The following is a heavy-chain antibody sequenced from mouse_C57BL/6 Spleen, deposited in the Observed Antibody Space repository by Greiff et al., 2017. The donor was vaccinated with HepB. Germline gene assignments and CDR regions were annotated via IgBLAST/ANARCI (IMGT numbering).Heavy chain of an antibody. CDR3: ARWDDYWAWFAY. J-gene: IGHJ3*01. V-gene: IGHV1-64*01. Sequence: QVQLQQPGAELVKPGASVKLSCKASGYTFTSYWMHWVKQRPGQGLEWIGMIHPNSGSTNYNEKFTSKATLTVDKSSSTAYMQLSSLTSEDSAVYYLARWDDYWAWFAYWGQGTLVTVSA. CDR1: GYTFTSYW. D-gene: IGHD2-4*01. CDR2: IHPNSGST.